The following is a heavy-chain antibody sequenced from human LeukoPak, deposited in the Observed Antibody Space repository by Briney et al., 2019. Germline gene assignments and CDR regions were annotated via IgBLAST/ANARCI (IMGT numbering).Heavy chain of an antibody. CDR2: INPNSGGT. V-gene: IGHV1-2*04. CDR1: GYTFTGYY. CDR3: AIRRTRLLSWYFDL. J-gene: IGHJ2*01. D-gene: IGHD2-2*01. Sequence: VASVKVSCKASGYTFTGYYMHWVRQAPGQGLEWMGWINPNSGGTNYAQKFQGWVTMTRDTSISTAYMELSRLRSEDTAVYYCAIRRTRLLSWYFDLWGRGTLVTVSS.